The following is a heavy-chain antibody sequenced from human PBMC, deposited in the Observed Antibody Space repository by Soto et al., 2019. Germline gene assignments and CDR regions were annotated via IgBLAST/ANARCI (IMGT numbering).Heavy chain of an antibody. J-gene: IGHJ6*02. Sequence: EVQLVESGGGLVQPGGSLRLSCSASGFPFSSYAMHWVRQTPGKGLEYVSALSHDGIRYYADSVRGRFTIPRDNSKNTVYLQMSSLRGDDTAVYDCVRDGSYATSDYGMDVWGQGTTVTVSS. CDR1: GFPFSSYA. CDR3: VRDGSYATSDYGMDV. V-gene: IGHV3-64D*06. D-gene: IGHD2-15*01. CDR2: LSHDGIR.